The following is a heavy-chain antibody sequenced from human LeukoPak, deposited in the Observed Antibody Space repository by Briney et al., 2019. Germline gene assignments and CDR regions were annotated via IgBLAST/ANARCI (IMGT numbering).Heavy chain of an antibody. CDR3: ARRSSSSWSYWFDP. CDR2: IYYSGST. J-gene: IGHJ5*02. Sequence: PSETLSLTCTVSGGSISSSSYYWGWIRQPPGKGLEWIGSIYYSGSTYYNPSLTSRVTISVDTSKNQFSLKLSSVTAADTAVYYCARRSSSSWSYWFDPWGEGTVVSVSS. CDR1: GGSISSSSYY. V-gene: IGHV4-39*01. D-gene: IGHD6-6*01.